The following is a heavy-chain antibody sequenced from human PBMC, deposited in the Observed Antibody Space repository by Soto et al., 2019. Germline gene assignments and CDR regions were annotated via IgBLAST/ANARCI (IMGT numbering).Heavy chain of an antibody. Sequence: QVQLVQSGAEVKKPGSAVKVSCRASGGTFNEHGVSWVRQAPGEGLEWLGGIIPLFATATYAQKFQGRVRIDADGSTDKVYLEVNSLGSGDTAVYYCARDKISVVTAAPYYFYYGMDVWGQGTTVTVS. CDR3: ARDKISVVTAAPYYFYYGMDV. CDR1: GGTFNEHG. CDR2: IIPLFATA. J-gene: IGHJ6*02. D-gene: IGHD2-21*02. V-gene: IGHV1-69*01.